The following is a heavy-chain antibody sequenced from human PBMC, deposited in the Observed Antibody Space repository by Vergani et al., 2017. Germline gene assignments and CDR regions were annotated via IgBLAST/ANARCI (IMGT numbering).Heavy chain of an antibody. CDR2: IRFDGSDK. CDR3: AKEVAPNKSDLDY. CDR1: GFTFSSCG. Sequence: QVQLVESGGGVVQPGGSLRLSCAASGFTFSSCGMHWVRQAPGKGLEWVSFIRFDGSDKNYADSVKGRFTISRDNSKNTLYLQINSLRVEDTAVYYCAKEVAPNKSDLDYWGQGTLVTVSS. D-gene: IGHD2-15*01. J-gene: IGHJ4*02. V-gene: IGHV3-30*02.